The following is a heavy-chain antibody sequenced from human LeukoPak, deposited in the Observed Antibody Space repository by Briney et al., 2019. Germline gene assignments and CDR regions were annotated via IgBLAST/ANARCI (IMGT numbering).Heavy chain of an antibody. V-gene: IGHV1-69*13. CDR3: ASRPGIAVAGLDF. J-gene: IGHJ4*02. CDR2: IIPIFGTA. CDR1: GGTFSNYA. Sequence: SVKVSCKASGGTFSNYAISWVRQVPGQGLVWIGGIIPIFGTANYAQKFQGRVTITADESTSTAYMELSSLRSEDTAVYYCASRPGIAVAGLDFWGQGTLVTVSS. D-gene: IGHD6-19*01.